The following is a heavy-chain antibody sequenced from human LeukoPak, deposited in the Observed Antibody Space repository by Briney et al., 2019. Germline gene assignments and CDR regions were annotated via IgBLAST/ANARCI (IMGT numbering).Heavy chain of an antibody. J-gene: IGHJ4*02. D-gene: IGHD1-26*01. Sequence: GSLRLSCAASGFTFSSYAMSWVRQAPGKGLEWVSAISGSGGSTYYADSVKGRFTISRDKSKNTLYLQMNSLRAEDTAVYYCARDCLLVGATDYWGQGTLVTVSS. V-gene: IGHV3-23*01. CDR2: ISGSGGST. CDR1: GFTFSSYA. CDR3: ARDCLLVGATDY.